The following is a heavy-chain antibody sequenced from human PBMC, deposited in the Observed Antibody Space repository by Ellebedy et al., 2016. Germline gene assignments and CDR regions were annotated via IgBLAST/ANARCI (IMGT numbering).Heavy chain of an antibody. J-gene: IGHJ4*02. D-gene: IGHD6-19*01. CDR3: ARDLGSVAGFDF. Sequence: GGSLRLSCAASGFTFSSYNMNWVRQAPGKGLEWVSYIRTESSTIYYADSVKGRFTISRDTSKNTVYLQMDSLRVEDTAVYFCARDLGSVAGFDFWGQGTLVTVSS. V-gene: IGHV3-48*01. CDR1: GFTFSSYN. CDR2: IRTESSTI.